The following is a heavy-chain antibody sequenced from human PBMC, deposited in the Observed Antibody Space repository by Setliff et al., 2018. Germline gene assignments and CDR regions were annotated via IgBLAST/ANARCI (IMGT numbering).Heavy chain of an antibody. CDR3: ARDLYSSSSGGFYYYYYYMDV. V-gene: IGHV4-61*09. D-gene: IGHD6-6*01. CDR2: IYSSGST. Sequence: LSLTCTVSGGSISSGSYYWSWIRQPAGKGLEWVGHIYSSGSTNYNPSLKSRVTISVDRSKNQFSLKLSSVIAADTAVYYCARDLYSSSSGGFYYYYYYMDVWGKGTTVTVSS. CDR1: GGSISSGSYY. J-gene: IGHJ6*03.